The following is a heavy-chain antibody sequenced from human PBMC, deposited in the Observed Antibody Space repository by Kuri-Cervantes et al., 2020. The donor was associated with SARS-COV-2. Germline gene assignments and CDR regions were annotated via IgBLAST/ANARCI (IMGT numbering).Heavy chain of an antibody. CDR3: ARHLSVLRFLEWATNWFDP. CDR2: IYHSGST. D-gene: IGHD3-3*01. Sequence: ESLKISCAVSGYSISSGYYWGWIRQPPGKGLEWIGSIYHSGSTYYNPSLKSRVTISVDTSKNQFSLKLSSVTAADTAVYYCARHLSVLRFLEWATNWFDPWGQGTLVTVSS. J-gene: IGHJ5*02. CDR1: GYSISSGYY. V-gene: IGHV4-38-2*01.